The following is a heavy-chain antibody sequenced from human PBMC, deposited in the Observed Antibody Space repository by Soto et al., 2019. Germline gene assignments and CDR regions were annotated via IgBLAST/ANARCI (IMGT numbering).Heavy chain of an antibody. J-gene: IGHJ4*02. CDR3: ARQGIVVVPADY. CDR1: GGSFSGYY. D-gene: IGHD2-2*01. CDR2: INHSGST. Sequence: QVQLQQWGAGLLKPSETLSLTCAVYGGSFSGYYWSWIRQPPGKGPEWIGEINHSGSTNYNPSPKSRVTISVDTSKNQFSLKLSSVTAADTAVYYCARQGIVVVPADYWGQGTLVTVSS. V-gene: IGHV4-34*01.